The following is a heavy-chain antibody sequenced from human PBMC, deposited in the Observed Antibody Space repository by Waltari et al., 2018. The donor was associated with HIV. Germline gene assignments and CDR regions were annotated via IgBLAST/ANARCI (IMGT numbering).Heavy chain of an antibody. CDR3: AKVGLSGRWLLRRPFYFDY. J-gene: IGHJ4*02. Sequence: LLESGGNLVQPGGSLTLSRAASGFTFSSYAMTWVRQAPGKGVEWVSGISGSGGDTLFADSVKGRFTISRDASTVYLSMNRLTAEDTAVYYCAKVGLSGRWLLRRPFYFDYWGQGILVTVSS. CDR2: ISGSGGDT. V-gene: IGHV3-23*01. D-gene: IGHD3-10*01. CDR1: GFTFSSYA.